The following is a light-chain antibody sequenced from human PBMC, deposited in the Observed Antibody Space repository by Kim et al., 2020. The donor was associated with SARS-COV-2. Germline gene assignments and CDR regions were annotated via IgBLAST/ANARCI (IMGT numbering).Light chain of an antibody. CDR1: QSMSSN. CDR3: QQYNNWPPWT. J-gene: IGKJ1*01. Sequence: PGERVTLSCRASQSMSSNLAWYQQKPGQPPRLLIYAASTRATDIPARFSGSGSGTEFTLTISSLQSEDFAVYYCQQYNNWPPWTFGQGTKVDIK. CDR2: AAS. V-gene: IGKV3-15*01.